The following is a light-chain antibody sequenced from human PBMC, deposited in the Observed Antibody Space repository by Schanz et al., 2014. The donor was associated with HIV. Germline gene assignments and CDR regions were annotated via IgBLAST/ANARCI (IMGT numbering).Light chain of an antibody. V-gene: IGKV1-5*03. CDR1: QSINSW. CDR3: QQYESYSRT. CDR2: KAS. J-gene: IGKJ1*01. Sequence: DIQMTQSPSILAASVGDRVIITCRASQSINSWLAWYQQKPGKAPNLLIYKASTLESGVPSRFSGSGSGTEFPLTISSLQPDDFATYYCQQYESYSRTFGQGTKVQIK.